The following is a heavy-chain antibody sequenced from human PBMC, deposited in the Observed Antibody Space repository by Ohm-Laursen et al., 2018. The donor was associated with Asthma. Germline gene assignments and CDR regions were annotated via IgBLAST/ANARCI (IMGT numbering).Heavy chain of an antibody. D-gene: IGHD3-10*01. Sequence: SLRLSCAASGFTFNSYGIHWVRQAPGKGLEWVAVISYDGSNKYYADSVKGRFTISRDNSKNTLYLQMNSLRAEDTAVYYCARDLRAFDIWGQGTMVTVSS. J-gene: IGHJ3*02. CDR2: ISYDGSNK. CDR1: GFTFNSYG. V-gene: IGHV3-30*03. CDR3: ARDLRAFDI.